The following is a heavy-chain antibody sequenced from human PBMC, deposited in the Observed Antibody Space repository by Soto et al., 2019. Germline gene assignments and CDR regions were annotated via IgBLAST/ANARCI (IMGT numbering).Heavy chain of an antibody. V-gene: IGHV3-30*18. J-gene: IGHJ4*02. D-gene: IGHD6-19*01. Sequence: GGSLRLSCAASGFTFSSYGMHWVRQAPGKGLEWVAVISYDGSNKYYADSVKGRFTISRDNSKNTLYLQMNSLRAEDTAVYYCAKDLASRGWYLGYWGQGTLVTAPQ. CDR2: ISYDGSNK. CDR3: AKDLASRGWYLGY. CDR1: GFTFSSYG.